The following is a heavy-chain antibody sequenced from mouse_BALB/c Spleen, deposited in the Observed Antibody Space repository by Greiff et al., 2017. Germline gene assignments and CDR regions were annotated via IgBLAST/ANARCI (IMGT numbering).Heavy chain of an antibody. CDR1: GFNIKDTY. D-gene: IGHD2-1*01. CDR3: ASGNYVAWFAY. V-gene: IGHV14-3*02. CDR2: IDPANGNT. J-gene: IGHJ3*01. Sequence: EVQLQQSGAELVKPGASVKLSCTASGFNIKDTYMHWVKQRPEQGLEWIGRIDPANGNTKYDPKFQGKATITADTSSNTAYLQLSSLTSEDTAVYYCASGNYVAWFAYWGLGTLVTVSA.